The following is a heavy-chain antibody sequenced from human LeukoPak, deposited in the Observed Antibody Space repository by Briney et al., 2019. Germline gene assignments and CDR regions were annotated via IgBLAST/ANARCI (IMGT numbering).Heavy chain of an antibody. CDR2: IYYSGRT. CDR1: GGSISSYY. J-gene: IGHJ6*02. D-gene: IGHD5-12*01. V-gene: IGHV4-59*01. Sequence: SETLSLTCTVSGGSISSYYWSWIRQPPGKGLEWIGYIYYSGRTNYNPSLKSRVTISVDTSKNQFSLKLSSVTAADTAVYYCARVRVATPYYYYGMDVWGQGTTVTVSS. CDR3: ARVRVATPYYYYGMDV.